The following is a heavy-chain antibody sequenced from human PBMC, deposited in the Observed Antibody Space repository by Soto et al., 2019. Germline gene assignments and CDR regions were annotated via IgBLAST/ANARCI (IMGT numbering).Heavy chain of an antibody. V-gene: IGHV4-61*01. CDR2: IYYSGST. J-gene: IGHJ4*02. D-gene: IGHD6-6*01. Sequence: QVQLQESGPGLVKPSETLSLTCTVSGGSVSSGSYYWSWIRQPPGKGLEWIGYIYYSGSTNYNPSLKSRVTISVDTSKNQFSLKLSSVTAADTAVYYCARGAACPLVCDYWGQGTLVTVSS. CDR3: ARGAACPLVCDY. CDR1: GGSVSSGSYY.